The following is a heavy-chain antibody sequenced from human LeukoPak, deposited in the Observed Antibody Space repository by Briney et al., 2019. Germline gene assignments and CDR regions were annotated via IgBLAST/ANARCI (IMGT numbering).Heavy chain of an antibody. D-gene: IGHD6-13*01. V-gene: IGHV3-7*01. J-gene: IGHJ4*02. CDR3: ARCIAAALALDY. CDR1: GLTFSNYW. Sequence: GGSLRLSCAASGLTFSNYWMDWVRQAPGKGLEWVANIKQDGSEKNYVDSVKGRFIISRDNAKNSLYLQMNSLRAEDTAVYYCARCIAAALALDYWGQGTLVTVSS. CDR2: IKQDGSEK.